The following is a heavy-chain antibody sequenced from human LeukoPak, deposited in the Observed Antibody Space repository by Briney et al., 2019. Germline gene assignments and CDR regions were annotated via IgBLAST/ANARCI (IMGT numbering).Heavy chain of an antibody. CDR1: GFTFSSYS. J-gene: IGHJ3*02. V-gene: IGHV3-21*01. CDR2: ISSSSSYI. D-gene: IGHD2-15*01. CDR3: ARDLGYCSGGSCPDDAFDI. Sequence: SGGSLRLSCAASGFTFSSYSMSWVRQAPGKGLEWVSSISSSSSYIYYADSAKGRFTISRDNAKNSLYLQMNSLRAEDTAVYYCARDLGYCSGGSCPDDAFDIWGQGTMVTVSS.